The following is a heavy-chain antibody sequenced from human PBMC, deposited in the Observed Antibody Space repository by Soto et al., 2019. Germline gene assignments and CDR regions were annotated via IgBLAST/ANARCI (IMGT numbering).Heavy chain of an antibody. CDR2: INPNSGGT. D-gene: IGHD6-13*01. CDR1: GYTFTGYY. V-gene: IGHV1-2*02. CDR3: ARDSSRRILYYYGMDV. Sequence: GASVKVSCKASGYTFTGYYMHWVRQAPGQGLEWMGWINPNSGGTNYAQKFQGRVTMTRDTSISTAYMELSRLRSDDTAVYYCARDSSRRILYYYGMDVWGQGTTVTVSS. J-gene: IGHJ6*02.